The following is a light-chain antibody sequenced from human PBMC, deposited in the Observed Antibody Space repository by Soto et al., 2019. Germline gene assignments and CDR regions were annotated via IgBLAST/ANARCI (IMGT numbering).Light chain of an antibody. Sequence: DIQITHCLSTLSGSVGDRGAITCLASQTISSWLAWYQQKPGKAPKLLIYKASTLKSGVPSRFSGSGSGTEFTLTISSLQPDDFATYYCQQYNSYSITFGQGARLEV. CDR1: QTISSW. J-gene: IGKJ5*01. V-gene: IGKV1-5*03. CDR3: QQYNSYSIT. CDR2: KAS.